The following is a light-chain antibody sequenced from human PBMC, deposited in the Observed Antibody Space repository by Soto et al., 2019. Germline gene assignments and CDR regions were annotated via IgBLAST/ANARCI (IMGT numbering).Light chain of an antibody. CDR3: ISYTTNTTPV. J-gene: IGLJ2*01. V-gene: IGLV2-14*03. CDR2: DVS. CDR1: SSDIGAYNY. Sequence: QSALTQPASVSGSPGQSLTISCTGTSSDIGAYNYVSWYQHHPGKAPKLVIFDVSIRPSGVSNRFSGSKSSNTASLTISGLQPEDEGDYYCISYTTNTTPVFGGGTKLTVL.